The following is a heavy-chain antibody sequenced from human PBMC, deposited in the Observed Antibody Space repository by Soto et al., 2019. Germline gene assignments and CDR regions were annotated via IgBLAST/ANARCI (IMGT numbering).Heavy chain of an antibody. J-gene: IGHJ2*01. CDR3: ARGDSDGDSQGWYFDL. Sequence: QVQLQESGPGLVKPSGTLSLTCAVSSGSISSSNWWSWVRQPPGKGLEGIGAIYHSGSTNYNPSLVRRVTLSVDKSKNQFPLKLSTVTAADTAVYYCARGDSDGDSQGWYFDLWGRGTLVSVAS. V-gene: IGHV4-4*02. D-gene: IGHD4-17*01. CDR1: SGSISSSNW. CDR2: IYHSGST.